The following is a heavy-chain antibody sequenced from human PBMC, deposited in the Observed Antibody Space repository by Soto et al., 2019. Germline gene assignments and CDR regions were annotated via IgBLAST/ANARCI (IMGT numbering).Heavy chain of an antibody. Sequence: GGSLRLSCAASGFTFSSYGMHWVRQAPGKGLEWVAVISYDGSNKYYADSVKGRFTISRDNSKNTLYLQMNSLRAEDTAVYYCAKDSNYVPFDYWGQGTLVTVSS. J-gene: IGHJ4*02. V-gene: IGHV3-30*18. CDR1: GFTFSSYG. D-gene: IGHD4-4*01. CDR2: ISYDGSNK. CDR3: AKDSNYVPFDY.